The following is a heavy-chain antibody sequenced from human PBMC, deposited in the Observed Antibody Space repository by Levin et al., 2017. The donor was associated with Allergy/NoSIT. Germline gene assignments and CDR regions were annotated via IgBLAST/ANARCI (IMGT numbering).Heavy chain of an antibody. V-gene: IGHV1-69*02. CDR1: GGTFSSYT. CDR3: ARGGHTTLYGMDV. Sequence: SVKVSCKASGGTFSSYTISWVRQAPGQGLEWMGRIIPILGIANYAQKFQGRVTITADKSTSTAYMELSSLRSEDTAVYYCARGGHTTLYGMDVWGQGTTVTVSS. CDR2: IIPILGIA. J-gene: IGHJ6*02. D-gene: IGHD1-14*01.